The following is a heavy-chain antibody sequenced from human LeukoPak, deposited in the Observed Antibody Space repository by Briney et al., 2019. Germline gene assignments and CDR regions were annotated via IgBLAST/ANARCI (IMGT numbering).Heavy chain of an antibody. V-gene: IGHV4-61*02. D-gene: IGHD2-2*01. CDR1: GGSISSGSYY. J-gene: IGHJ4*02. CDR2: IYTSGST. Sequence: SQTLSLTCTVSGGSISSGSYYWSWIRQPAEKGLEWIGRIYTSGSTNYNPSLKSRVTISVDTSKNQFSLKLSSVTAADTAVYYCARAGYCSSTSCPPGFDYWGQGTLVTVSS. CDR3: ARAGYCSSTSCPPGFDY.